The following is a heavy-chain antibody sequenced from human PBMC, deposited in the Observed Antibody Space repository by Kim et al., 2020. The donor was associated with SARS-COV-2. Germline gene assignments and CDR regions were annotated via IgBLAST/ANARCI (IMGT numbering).Heavy chain of an antibody. Sequence: GGSLRLSCAASGFTFSSYEMNWVRQAPGKGLEWVSYISNSGSTIYYADSVKGRFTISRDNAKNSLYLQMNSLRAEDTAVYYCARGGPVGDGDYFDYWGQGTLVTVSS. CDR2: ISNSGSTI. V-gene: IGHV3-48*03. D-gene: IGHD1-26*01. CDR1: GFTFSSYE. CDR3: ARGGPVGDGDYFDY. J-gene: IGHJ4*02.